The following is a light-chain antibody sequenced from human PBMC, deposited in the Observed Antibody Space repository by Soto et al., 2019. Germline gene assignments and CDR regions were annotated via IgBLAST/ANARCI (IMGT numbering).Light chain of an antibody. Sequence: EIVMTQSPATLSVSPGERATLSCRASQSVSSNLAWYQQKPGQAPRLLIYGASTRATGIPARFSGSGAGTEFTLTISSLQSEHFAVYYCQQYNSWPPLTFGGGTKVEIK. V-gene: IGKV3D-15*01. CDR3: QQYNSWPPLT. CDR2: GAS. CDR1: QSVSSN. J-gene: IGKJ4*01.